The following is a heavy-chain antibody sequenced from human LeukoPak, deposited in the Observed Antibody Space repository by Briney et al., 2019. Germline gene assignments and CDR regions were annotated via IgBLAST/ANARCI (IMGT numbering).Heavy chain of an antibody. CDR2: ISGSGGST. V-gene: IGHV3-23*01. CDR1: GLTFSSYA. D-gene: IGHD3-22*01. J-gene: IGHJ4*02. CDR3: AKASAMIVVVSKHFDY. Sequence: GGSLRLSCAASGLTFSSYAMSWVRQAPGKGLEWVSGISGSGGSTYYADSVKGRFTISRDNSKNTLYLQMNSLRAEDTAVYYCAKASAMIVVVSKHFDYWGQGTLVTVSS.